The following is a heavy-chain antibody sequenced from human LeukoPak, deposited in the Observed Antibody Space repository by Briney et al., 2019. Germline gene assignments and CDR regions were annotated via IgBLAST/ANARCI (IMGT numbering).Heavy chain of an antibody. CDR1: GYTFTTYG. Sequence: GASVTVSCKASGYTFTTYGISWVRQAPGQGLEWMGWISAYSGNTNYAQNLQGRVTMTTDTSTRTAYMELRSLRSDDTAVYYCARERRYCSSTSCYWDAFDIWGQGTMVTVSS. J-gene: IGHJ3*02. CDR2: ISAYSGNT. D-gene: IGHD2-2*01. CDR3: ARERRYCSSTSCYWDAFDI. V-gene: IGHV1-18*01.